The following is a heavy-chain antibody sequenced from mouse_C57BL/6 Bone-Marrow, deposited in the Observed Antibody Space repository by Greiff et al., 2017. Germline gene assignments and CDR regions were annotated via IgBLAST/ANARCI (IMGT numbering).Heavy chain of an antibody. D-gene: IGHD1-1*01. CDR1: GYTFTSYW. CDR2: IDPSDSET. Sequence: QVQLQQPGAELVRPGSSVKLSCKASGYTFTSYWMHWVKQRPIQGLEWIGNIDPSDSETHYNQKFKDKATLTVDKSSSTAYLQLSSLTSGDSAIYYGARGLRILRWAMGYWGEGTSVTVSS. CDR3: ARGLRILRWAMGY. J-gene: IGHJ4*01. V-gene: IGHV1-52*01.